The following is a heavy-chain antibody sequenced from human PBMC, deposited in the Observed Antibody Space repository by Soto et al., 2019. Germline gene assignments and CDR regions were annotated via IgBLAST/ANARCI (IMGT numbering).Heavy chain of an antibody. CDR1: GFTFSSYA. J-gene: IGHJ4*02. CDR2: ISSNGGST. D-gene: IGHD4-17*01. Sequence: PGGSLRLSCSASGFTFSSYAMHWVRQAPGKGLEYVSAISSNGGSTYYADSVKGRFTISRDNSKNTLYLQMSSLRAEDTAVYYCVKVSDSSTAVWGDYIFDYWGQGTLVTVSS. CDR3: VKVSDSSTAVWGDYIFDY. V-gene: IGHV3-64D*06.